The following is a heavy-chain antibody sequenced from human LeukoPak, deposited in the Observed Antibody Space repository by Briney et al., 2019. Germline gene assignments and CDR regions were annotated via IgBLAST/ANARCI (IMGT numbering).Heavy chain of an antibody. D-gene: IGHD1-26*01. Sequence: GGSLRLSCAASGFNFDEYAMHWVRQAPGKGLEWVSGISWNSGSIGYADSVKGRFTISRDNAKNSLYLQMNSLRSEDTAVYYCASSPQRWELQRWGQGTLVTVSS. V-gene: IGHV3-9*01. CDR3: ASSPQRWELQR. CDR1: GFNFDEYA. CDR2: ISWNSGSI. J-gene: IGHJ4*02.